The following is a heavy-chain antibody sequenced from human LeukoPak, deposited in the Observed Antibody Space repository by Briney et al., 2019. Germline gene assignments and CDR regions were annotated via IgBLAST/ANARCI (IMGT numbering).Heavy chain of an antibody. V-gene: IGHV3-53*01. J-gene: IGHJ4*02. CDR2: IYSGTT. CDR3: ARRAGAYSHPYDY. CDR1: GFTFSSYG. Sequence: PGGSLRLSCAASGFTFSSYGMHWVRQAPGKGLEWVSFIYSGTTHYSDSVKGRFTISRDNSKNTLYLQMNSLRAEDTAVYYCARRAGAYSHPYDYWGQGTLVTVSS. D-gene: IGHD4/OR15-4a*01.